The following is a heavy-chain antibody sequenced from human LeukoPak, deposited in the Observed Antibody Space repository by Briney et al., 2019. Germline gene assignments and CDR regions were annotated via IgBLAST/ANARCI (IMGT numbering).Heavy chain of an antibody. CDR1: GYTFTGQY. CDR3: ARGRQLHLGELFPFAEFFQP. Sequence: ASVKVSCKTSGYTFTGQYLHWVRQAPGQGLEWMGWINPNSDGTKSAQKFQGRVIMTRDTSISTASMELRSLSSDDTAVYYCARGRQLHLGELFPFAEFFQPWGQGTLVTVFS. V-gene: IGHV1-2*02. CDR2: INPNSDGT. D-gene: IGHD3-16*01. J-gene: IGHJ1*01.